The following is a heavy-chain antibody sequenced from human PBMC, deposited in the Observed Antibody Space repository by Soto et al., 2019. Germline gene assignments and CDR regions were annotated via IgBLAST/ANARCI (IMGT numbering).Heavy chain of an antibody. Sequence: QVQLQESGPGLVKPSETLSLTCTVSGASITSYYWSWIRQPPGKGLDWIGYIYSSGSTNYNPSPNRRVTMSVDTSKNQFYLNLSSVTAADTAVYYCARGYDYIGGTYRYTFGYWGQGTLVTVSS. CDR1: GASITSYY. CDR2: IYSSGST. V-gene: IGHV4-59*01. J-gene: IGHJ4*02. CDR3: ARGYDYIGGTYRYTFGY. D-gene: IGHD3-16*02.